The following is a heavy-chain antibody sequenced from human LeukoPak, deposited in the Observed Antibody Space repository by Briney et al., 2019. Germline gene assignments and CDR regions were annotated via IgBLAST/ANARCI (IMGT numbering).Heavy chain of an antibody. D-gene: IGHD1-14*01. CDR2: ISSSSSYI. CDR3: ARAHPRYYYDF. Sequence: GGSLRLSCAASGFTFSSYSMNWVRQAPGKGLEGVSSISSSSSYIYYADSVKGRFTISRDNAKNSLYLQMNSLRAEDTAVYYCARAHPRYYYDFWGQGTLVTVSS. CDR1: GFTFSSYS. V-gene: IGHV3-21*01. J-gene: IGHJ4*02.